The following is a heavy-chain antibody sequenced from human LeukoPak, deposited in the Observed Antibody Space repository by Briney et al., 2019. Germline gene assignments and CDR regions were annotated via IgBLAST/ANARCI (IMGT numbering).Heavy chain of an antibody. Sequence: GGSLRLSCAASGFTFRDYYMSWIRQAPGKGLEWVSYISSTGSAIYYADSVKGRFTISRDNAKNSLILQMNSLRAEDTAVYYCARRYCTSANCHHFDYWGQGTLVTVSS. V-gene: IGHV3-11*01. J-gene: IGHJ4*02. D-gene: IGHD4/OR15-4a*01. CDR2: ISSTGSAI. CDR3: ARRYCTSANCHHFDY. CDR1: GFTFRDYY.